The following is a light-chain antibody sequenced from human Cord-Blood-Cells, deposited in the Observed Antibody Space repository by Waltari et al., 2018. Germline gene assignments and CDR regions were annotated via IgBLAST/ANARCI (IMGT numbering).Light chain of an antibody. CDR2: GTS. V-gene: IGLV1-40*01. CDR3: QSYDSSLSAVV. CDR1: SSNIGAGYD. Sequence: QSVLTQPPSVSGAPGQRVTISCTGSSSNIGAGYDVHWYQQLPGTAPKLLIYGTSKRPSGVPDRFSGSMSGTSASLAITGLQAEDEADYYCQSYDSSLSAVVFGGGTKLTVL. J-gene: IGLJ2*01.